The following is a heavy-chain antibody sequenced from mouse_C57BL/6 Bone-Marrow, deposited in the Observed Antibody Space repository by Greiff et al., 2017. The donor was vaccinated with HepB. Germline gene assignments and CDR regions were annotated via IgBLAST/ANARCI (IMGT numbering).Heavy chain of an antibody. D-gene: IGHD4-1*01. J-gene: IGHJ2*01. CDR1: GFNIKDTY. CDR2: IDPANGNT. CDR3: ARGLGKDY. V-gene: IGHV14-3*02. Sequence: EVKLVESGAELVKPGASVKLSCTASGFNIKDTYMNWVKQRPEQGLEWIGRIDPANGNTKNDPKFQGKATITADTSSNTAYLQLSSLTSEDTAVYYCARGLGKDYWGQGTTLTVSS.